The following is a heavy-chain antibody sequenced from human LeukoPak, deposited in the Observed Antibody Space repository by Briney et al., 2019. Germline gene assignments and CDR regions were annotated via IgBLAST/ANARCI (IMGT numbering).Heavy chain of an antibody. CDR3: AREMKGVVPATYFDY. Sequence: RGSLRLSCAASGFTFSSYSMNWVRQAPGKGLEWVSYISSSSSTIYYADSVKGRFTISRDNAKNSLYLQMNSLRDEDTAVYYCAREMKGVVPATYFDYWGQGTLVTVSS. CDR1: GFTFSSYS. V-gene: IGHV3-48*02. CDR2: ISSSSSTI. D-gene: IGHD2-2*01. J-gene: IGHJ4*02.